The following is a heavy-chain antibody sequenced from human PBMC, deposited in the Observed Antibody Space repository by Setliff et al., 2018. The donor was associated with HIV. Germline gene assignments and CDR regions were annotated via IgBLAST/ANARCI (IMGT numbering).Heavy chain of an antibody. CDR1: GGTFSSYA. D-gene: IGHD6-19*01. CDR3: ARDPIAVAGTYPADNWFDP. Sequence: GASVKVSCKASGGTFSSYAISWVRQAPGQGLEWMGGIIPIFGTANYAQKFQGRVTITADESTSTAYVELSSLRSEDTAVYYCARDPIAVAGTYPADNWFDPWGQGTLVTVSS. J-gene: IGHJ5*02. CDR2: IIPIFGTA. V-gene: IGHV1-69*13.